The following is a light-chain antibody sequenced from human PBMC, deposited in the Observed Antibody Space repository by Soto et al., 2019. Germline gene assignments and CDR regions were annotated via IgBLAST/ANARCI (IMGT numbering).Light chain of an antibody. Sequence: SALTQPASVSGSPGQSITISCTGTSSDVGGYNYVSWYQHHPGKAPKLIIYEVSNRPSGASNRFSGSKSGNTASLTISGLQADDEADYYCSSYTSSSTVVFGIGTKVTVL. V-gene: IGLV2-14*01. CDR3: SSYTSSSTVV. J-gene: IGLJ1*01. CDR2: EVS. CDR1: SSDVGGYNY.